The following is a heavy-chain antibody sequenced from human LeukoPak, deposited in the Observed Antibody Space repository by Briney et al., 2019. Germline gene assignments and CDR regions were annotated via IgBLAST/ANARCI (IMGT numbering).Heavy chain of an antibody. Sequence: PSETLSLTCTVSGGSISSYYWSWIRQPPGKGLEWIGYIYYSGSTNYNPSLKSRVTISVDTSKNQFSLKLSSVTAADTAVYYCARVGGVERYFDWLWDSAFDIWGRGTMVTVSS. J-gene: IGHJ3*02. CDR2: IYYSGST. D-gene: IGHD3-9*01. V-gene: IGHV4-59*01. CDR3: ARVGGVERYFDWLWDSAFDI. CDR1: GGSISSYY.